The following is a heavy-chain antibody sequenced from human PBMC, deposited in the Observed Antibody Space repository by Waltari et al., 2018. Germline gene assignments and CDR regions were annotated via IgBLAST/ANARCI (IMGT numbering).Heavy chain of an antibody. CDR1: GGSISSGDYY. D-gene: IGHD2-15*01. J-gene: IGHJ4*02. CDR2: IYYSGST. V-gene: IGHV4-30-4*08. CDR3: ARGLEDIVVGVGLYFDY. Sequence: QVQLQESGPGLVKPSQTLSLTCTVSGGSISSGDYYWSWIRQPPGKGLEWIGYIYYSGSTYYNPSLKSRVTISVDTSKNQFSLKLSSVTAADTAVYYCARGLEDIVVGVGLYFDYWGQGTLVTVSS.